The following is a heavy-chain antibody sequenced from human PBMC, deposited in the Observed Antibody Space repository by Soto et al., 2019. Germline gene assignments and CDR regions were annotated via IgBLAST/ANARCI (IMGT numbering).Heavy chain of an antibody. V-gene: IGHV1-18*01. CDR3: ARSHGDYAGY. J-gene: IGHJ4*02. Sequence: ASVKVSCKASGYTFSTYGVTWVRQAPGQGLEWMGWISAYNGNTNIAQKFQGRITMTTDTSTSTAYMELRSLRSDDTAVYYCARSHGDYAGYWGQGTLVTVSS. D-gene: IGHD4-17*01. CDR2: ISAYNGNT. CDR1: GYTFSTYG.